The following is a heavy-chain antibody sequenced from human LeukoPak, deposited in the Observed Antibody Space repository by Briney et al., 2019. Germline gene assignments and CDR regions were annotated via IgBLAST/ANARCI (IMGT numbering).Heavy chain of an antibody. CDR2: INPNSGGI. V-gene: IGHV1-2*02. CDR3: ANVIVGAHVFDP. CDR1: GYTFTGYY. Sequence: ASVTVSCKASGYTFTGYYMHWVRQAPGQGLEWMGWINPNSGGINYAQKFQGRVTMTRDTSISTAYMELSRLRSDDTAVYYCANVIVGAHVFDPWGQGTLVTVSS. D-gene: IGHD1-26*01. J-gene: IGHJ5*02.